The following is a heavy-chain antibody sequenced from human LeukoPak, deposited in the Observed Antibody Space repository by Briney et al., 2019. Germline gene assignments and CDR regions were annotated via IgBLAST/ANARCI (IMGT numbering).Heavy chain of an antibody. J-gene: IGHJ4*02. Sequence: GGSLTLSCAVSGFTSNTAWLTWVRQAPGKGPEWVADIKQVGSEKYYVDSVKGRFTISRDNAKNSLYLQMNSLRAEDTAVYYCTREDHSNYNYWGQGTLVTVSS. D-gene: IGHD4-11*01. CDR2: IKQVGSEK. V-gene: IGHV3-7*01. CDR1: GFTSNTAW. CDR3: TREDHSNYNY.